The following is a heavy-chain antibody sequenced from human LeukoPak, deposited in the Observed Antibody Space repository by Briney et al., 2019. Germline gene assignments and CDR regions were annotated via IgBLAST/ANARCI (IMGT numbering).Heavy chain of an antibody. CDR3: VRTWSYFLHFDN. CDR2: IYYTGRT. J-gene: IGHJ4*02. V-gene: IGHV4-59*01. Sequence: SETLSLTCTVSGGSMNTYYWSWIRQSPGRVLEWIGYIYYTGRTNYNPSLRGRVTISVDTSKNLFSLKLHSVTAADTAVLFCVRTWSYFLHFDNWGQGNLVTVSS. CDR1: GGSMNTYY. D-gene: IGHD1-26*01.